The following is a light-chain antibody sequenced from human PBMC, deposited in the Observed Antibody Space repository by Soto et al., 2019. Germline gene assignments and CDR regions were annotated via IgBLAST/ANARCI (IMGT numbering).Light chain of an antibody. V-gene: IGKV1-12*01. Sequence: DIQMTQSPSSVSASVGDRVTITCRASQGISSWLAWYQHKPGKAPKLLIYVASSLQSGVPSSFSGSGSGTDFTLTISSLQPEDFTTYFCQKANSFPWTFGQGTKVEIK. CDR1: QGISSW. CDR2: VAS. J-gene: IGKJ1*01. CDR3: QKANSFPWT.